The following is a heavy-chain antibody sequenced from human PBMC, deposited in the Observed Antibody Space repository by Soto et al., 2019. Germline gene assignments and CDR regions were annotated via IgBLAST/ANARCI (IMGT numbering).Heavy chain of an antibody. CDR2: ISAYNGNT. J-gene: IGHJ4*02. V-gene: IGHV1-18*01. Sequence: ASAKVSCKASGYTFTSYGISWVRQAPGQGLEWMGWISAYNGNTNYAQKLQGRVTMTRDTSISTAYMELSRLRSDDTAVYYCAREEGSSSWPLFDYWGQGTLVTVSS. CDR1: GYTFTSYG. D-gene: IGHD6-13*01. CDR3: AREEGSSSWPLFDY.